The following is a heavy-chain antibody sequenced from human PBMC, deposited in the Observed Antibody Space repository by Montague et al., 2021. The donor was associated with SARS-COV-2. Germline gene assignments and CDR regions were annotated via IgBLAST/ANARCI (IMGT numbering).Heavy chain of an antibody. Sequence: SETLSLTCTVSGGSISSSSYYWGWIRQPPGKGLEWIGSLYYSGSTYYNPSLKGRVTIPVDTSKNQFPLKLSSVAAADTAVYYCASSTYYYDSRGSEAFDIWGQGTMVTVSS. CDR1: GGSISSSSYY. J-gene: IGHJ3*02. CDR3: ASSTYYYDSRGSEAFDI. D-gene: IGHD3-22*01. CDR2: LYYSGST. V-gene: IGHV4-39*01.